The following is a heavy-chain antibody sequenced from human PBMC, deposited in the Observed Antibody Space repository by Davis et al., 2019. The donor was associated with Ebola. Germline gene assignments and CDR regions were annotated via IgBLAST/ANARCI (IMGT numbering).Heavy chain of an antibody. CDR2: IRTYNAHT. J-gene: IGHJ6*02. CDR3: ARASPPEYNVWSRNPHYHYFAMDV. Sequence: ASVKVSCKASGYTFTTYTITWVRQAPGQGLEWMGSIRTYNAHTNYAQKLQGRVTMTTDTSTSTAYMELRSLRSEDTAVYYCARASPPEYNVWSRNPHYHYFAMDVWGQGTTVTVSS. D-gene: IGHD1-1*01. V-gene: IGHV1-18*01. CDR1: GYTFTTYT.